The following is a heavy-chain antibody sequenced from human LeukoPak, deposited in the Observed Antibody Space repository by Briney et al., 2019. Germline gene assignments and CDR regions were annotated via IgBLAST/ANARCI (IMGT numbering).Heavy chain of an antibody. CDR2: ISYEGSNK. V-gene: IGHV3-30*18. CDR3: AKDHSGSFYYFEY. D-gene: IGHD1-26*01. Sequence: SGRSLRLSCAASGFTFSSHVMHWVRQALGKGLEGVAVISYEGSNKYYAHSVKGRFTISRDNSKNTLYLQMNSLRAEDTAVYYCAKDHSGSFYYFEYWGQGTLVTVSA. CDR1: GFTFSSHV. J-gene: IGHJ4*02.